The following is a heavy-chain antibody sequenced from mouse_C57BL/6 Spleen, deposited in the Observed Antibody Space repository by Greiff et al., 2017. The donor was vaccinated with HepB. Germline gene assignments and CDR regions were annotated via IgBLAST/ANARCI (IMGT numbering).Heavy chain of an antibody. CDR3: ARDRTGTLYFDY. Sequence: EVQLVESGPGLVKPSQSLSLTCSVTGYSITSGYYWNWIRQFPGNKLEWMGYISYDGSNNYNPSLKNRISITRDTSKNQFFLKLNSVTTEDTATYYCARDRTGTLYFDYWGQGTTLTVSS. CDR2: ISYDGSN. J-gene: IGHJ2*01. V-gene: IGHV3-6*01. CDR1: GYSITSGYY. D-gene: IGHD4-1*01.